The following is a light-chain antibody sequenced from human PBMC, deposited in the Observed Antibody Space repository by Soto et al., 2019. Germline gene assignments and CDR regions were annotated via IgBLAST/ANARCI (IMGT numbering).Light chain of an antibody. V-gene: IGKV1-5*03. CDR1: QSISSW. Sequence: DIQMTQSPSTLSASVGDRVTITCRASQSISSWLAWYQQKPGKAPKLLIYKASSLESGVPSRFSGGGSGTEFTLTISSLQPDDFATYCCQQYHSYPLTFGGGTKVEFK. J-gene: IGKJ4*01. CDR3: QQYHSYPLT. CDR2: KAS.